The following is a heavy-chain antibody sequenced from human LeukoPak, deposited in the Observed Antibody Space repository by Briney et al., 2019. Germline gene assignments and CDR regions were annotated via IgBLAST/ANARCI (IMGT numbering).Heavy chain of an antibody. D-gene: IGHD3-3*01. CDR3: ARSGYYTYYYYYYMDV. J-gene: IGHJ6*03. V-gene: IGHV1-69*13. CDR1: GGTFSSYA. CDR2: IIPIFGTA. Sequence: AASVKVSCKASGGTFSSYAISWVRQAPGQGLEWMGGIIPIFGTANYAQKFQGRVTITADESTSTAYMELSSLRSEDTAVYYCARSGYYTYYYYYYMDVWGEGTTVTVSS.